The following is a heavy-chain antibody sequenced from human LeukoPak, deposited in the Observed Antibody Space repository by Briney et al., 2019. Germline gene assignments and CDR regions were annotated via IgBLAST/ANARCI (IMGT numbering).Heavy chain of an antibody. V-gene: IGHV3-74*01. D-gene: IGHD4-17*01. CDR2: MNSDGSRT. CDR1: GFSFTSYW. CDR3: ATEDLRTGYWCFDL. J-gene: IGHJ2*01. Sequence: GGSLRLSCAASGFSFTSYWMHWVRQAPGKGLVWVSRMNSDGSRTSYADSVKGRFTISRDNAKNTLYLQMNSLRAEDTALYYCATEDLRTGYWCFDLWGRGTLVTVSS.